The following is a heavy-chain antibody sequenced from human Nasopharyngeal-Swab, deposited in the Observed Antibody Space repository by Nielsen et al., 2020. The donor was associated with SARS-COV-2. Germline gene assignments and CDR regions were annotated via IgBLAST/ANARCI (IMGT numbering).Heavy chain of an antibody. CDR3: ARMPVQLERPGDYYYYGMDV. D-gene: IGHD1-1*01. V-gene: IGHV2-70*01. J-gene: IGHJ6*02. CDR1: GFSLSISGMC. CDR2: IDWDDDK. Sequence: SGPTLVKPTQTLTLTCTFSGFSLSISGMCVSWIRPPPGKALEWLALIDWDDDKYYSTSLKTRLTISKDTSKNQVVLTMTNMDPVDTATYYCARMPVQLERPGDYYYYGMDVWGQGTTVTISS.